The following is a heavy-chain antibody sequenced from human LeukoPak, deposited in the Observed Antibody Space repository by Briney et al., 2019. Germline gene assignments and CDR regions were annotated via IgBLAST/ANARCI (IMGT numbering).Heavy chain of an antibody. CDR2: IYHGGST. V-gene: IGHV4-4*02. J-gene: IGHJ4*02. D-gene: IGHD6-13*01. CDR3: AREVAAAGTGQIFDY. CDR1: GGSISSSYW. Sequence: SGTLSLTCAVSGGSISSSYWWSWVRQPPGKGLEWIGEIYHGGSTNYNPSLKSRATISVDKSKNQFSLKLSSVTAADTAVYYCAREVAAAGTGQIFDYWGQGTLVTVSS.